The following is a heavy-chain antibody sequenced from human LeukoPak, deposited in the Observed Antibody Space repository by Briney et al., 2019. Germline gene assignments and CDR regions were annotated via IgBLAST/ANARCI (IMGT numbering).Heavy chain of an antibody. CDR1: GFTFSSYE. D-gene: IGHD6-6*01. J-gene: IGHJ4*02. CDR3: ARGGIAARFAY. V-gene: IGHV3-48*03. Sequence: PGGSLRLSCAASGFTFSSYEMNWVRQAPGKGLEWVSYISSGSSSIFYADSVKGRFTISRDNAKNSLYLQMNSLRVEDTAVYYRARGGIAARFAYWGQGTLVTVSS. CDR2: ISSGSSSI.